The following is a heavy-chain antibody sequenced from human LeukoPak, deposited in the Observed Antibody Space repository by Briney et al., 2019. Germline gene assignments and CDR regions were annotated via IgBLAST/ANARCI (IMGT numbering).Heavy chain of an antibody. CDR1: GGSISSYY. CDR2: VYYSGSS. J-gene: IGHJ4*02. V-gene: IGHV4-59*08. Sequence: SETLSLTCTVSGGSISSYYWSWIRQPPGKGLEWIGYVYYSGSSYNNPSLKSRVIISVDTSKNQFSLRLSSVTAADTAVYYCARGRESGYEEFDYWGQGTLVTVSS. CDR3: ARGRESGYEEFDY. D-gene: IGHD5-12*01.